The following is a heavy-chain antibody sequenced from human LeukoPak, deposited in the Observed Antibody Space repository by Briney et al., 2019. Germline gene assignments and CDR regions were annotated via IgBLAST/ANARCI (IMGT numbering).Heavy chain of an antibody. CDR1: GGSISGNY. CDR3: ARFGIDYDMDV. D-gene: IGHD3-16*01. J-gene: IGHJ6*02. Sequence: SETLSLTCTVSGGSISGNYWTWTRQPPGKGLEWIGQIHYRGKADYNPSLRSRIIISVDTSKNHMFLRLSSVTAADTAVYYCARFGIDYDMDVWGQGTKVTVSS. V-gene: IGHV4-59*01. CDR2: IHYRGKA.